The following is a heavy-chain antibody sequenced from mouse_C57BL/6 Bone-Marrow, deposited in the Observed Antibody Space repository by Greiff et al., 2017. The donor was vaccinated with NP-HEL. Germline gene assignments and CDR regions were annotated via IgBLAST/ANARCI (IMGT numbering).Heavy chain of an antibody. CDR2: IRRKSSNYAT. CDR3: VTGSSPYYYAMDY. D-gene: IGHD1-1*01. J-gene: IGHJ4*01. CDR1: GFTFNTYA. V-gene: IGHV10-3*01. Sequence: EVKLMESGGGLVQPKGSLKLSCAASGFTFNTYAMPWVRQAPGKGLEWVARIRRKSSNYATYYADSVKDRFPISRDDSQSMLYLQMNNLKTEDTAMYYCVTGSSPYYYAMDYWGQGTSVTVSS.